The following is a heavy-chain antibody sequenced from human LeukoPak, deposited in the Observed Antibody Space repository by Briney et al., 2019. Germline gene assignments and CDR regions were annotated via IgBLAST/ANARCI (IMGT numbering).Heavy chain of an antibody. CDR1: GFTFSSYW. J-gene: IGHJ5*02. V-gene: IGHV3-7*01. Sequence: PGGSLRLSCAASGFTFSSYWMTWVRQAPGKGLEWVANIKQDGSEKYYVDSVKGRFTISRDNAKNSLYLQMNSLRAEDTAVYYCARVVLANDINSRSWFDPWGQGTLVTVSS. D-gene: IGHD3-9*01. CDR3: ARVVLANDINSRSWFDP. CDR2: IKQDGSEK.